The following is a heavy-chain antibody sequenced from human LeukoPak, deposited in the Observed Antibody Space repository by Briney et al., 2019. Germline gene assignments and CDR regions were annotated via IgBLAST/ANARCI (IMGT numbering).Heavy chain of an antibody. J-gene: IGHJ4*02. V-gene: IGHV3-74*01. CDR1: GFTFTSSW. CDR3: ARALYGSGGYYYPGDY. D-gene: IGHD3-10*01. CDR2: LNSEGSST. Sequence: GGSLRLSCAASGFTFTSSWMHWVRQAPGKGLVWVSRLNSEGSSTTYADSVKGRFAISRDNAMNTLYLQVNSLRAEDTAVYYCARALYGSGGYYYPGDYWGQGTLVTVSS.